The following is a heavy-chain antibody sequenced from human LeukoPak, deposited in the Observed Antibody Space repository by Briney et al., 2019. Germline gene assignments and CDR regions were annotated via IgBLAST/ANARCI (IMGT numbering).Heavy chain of an antibody. J-gene: IGHJ4*02. CDR1: GFTVSSNY. Sequence: GGSLRLSCAASGFTVSSNYMSCVRQAPGKGLEWVSVIYSGGSTYYADSVKGRFTISRDNSKNTLYLQMNSLRAEDTAVYYCARGEVGYCSRTTCYGFDYWGQGTLVTVSS. D-gene: IGHD2-2*01. CDR2: IYSGGST. V-gene: IGHV3-53*01. CDR3: ARGEVGYCSRTTCYGFDY.